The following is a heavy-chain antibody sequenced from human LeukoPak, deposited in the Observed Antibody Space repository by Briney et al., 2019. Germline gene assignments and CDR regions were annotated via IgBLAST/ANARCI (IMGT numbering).Heavy chain of an antibody. CDR2: IIPILGIA. D-gene: IGHD6-13*01. CDR1: GGTFSSYA. V-gene: IGHV1-69*04. J-gene: IGHJ4*02. CDR3: ARVPYSSSWEADY. Sequence: ASVKVSCKASGGTFSSYAISWVRQAPGQGLEWRGRIIPILGIANYAQKFQGRVTITADKSTSTAYMELSSLRSEDTAVYYCARVPYSSSWEADYWGQGTLVTVSS.